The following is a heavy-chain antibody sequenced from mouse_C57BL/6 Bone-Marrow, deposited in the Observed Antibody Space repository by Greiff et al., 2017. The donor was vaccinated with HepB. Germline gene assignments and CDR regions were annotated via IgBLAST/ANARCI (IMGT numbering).Heavy chain of an antibody. CDR1: GYTFTSYW. D-gene: IGHD1-1*01. CDR3: GRRGLPRSYFDY. CDR2: IYPGSGST. Sequence: QVQLQQSGAELVKPGASVKMSCKASGYTFTSYWITWVKQRPGQGLEWIGDIYPGSGSTNYNEKFKSKATLTVDTSSSTAYMHLSSLTSEDSAVYYCGRRGLPRSYFDYWGQGTTLTVSS. J-gene: IGHJ2*01. V-gene: IGHV1-55*01.